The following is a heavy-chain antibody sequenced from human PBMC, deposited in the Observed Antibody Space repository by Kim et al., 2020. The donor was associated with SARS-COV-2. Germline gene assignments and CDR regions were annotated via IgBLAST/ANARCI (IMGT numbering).Heavy chain of an antibody. CDR3: AKGTGDNYHGMDV. CDR2: ISGSGGST. CDR1: GFTFSSYA. Sequence: GGSLRLSCAASGFTFSSYAMSWVRQAPGKGLEWVSGISGSGGSTYYADSVKGRFTISIDNSKNTLYLQMNSLRAEDTAVYYCAKGTGDNYHGMDVWGQGTPVTVSS. V-gene: IGHV3-23*01. D-gene: IGHD2-21*01. J-gene: IGHJ6*02.